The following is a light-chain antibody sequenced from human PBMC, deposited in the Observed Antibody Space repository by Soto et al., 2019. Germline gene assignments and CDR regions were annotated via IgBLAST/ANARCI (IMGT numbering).Light chain of an antibody. J-gene: IGKJ2*01. CDR3: QQSYTTVYS. CDR1: QTICAN. Sequence: DIQITQSPSSLSASVGDRVTITCRASQTICANLNWYRQKPGKAPTLLIYDAYTLQSVVPSRFSGLGSGADFAITITSQPPDDSATYYCQQSYTTVYSFGQGTKVDIK. CDR2: DAY. V-gene: IGKV1-39*01.